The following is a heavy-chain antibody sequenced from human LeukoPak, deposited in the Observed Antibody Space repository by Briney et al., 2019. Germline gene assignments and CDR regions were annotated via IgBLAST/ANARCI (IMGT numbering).Heavy chain of an antibody. V-gene: IGHV3-48*01. J-gene: IGHJ3*02. Sequence: TGGSLRLSCAASGFTFSSYSMNWVRQAPGKGLEWVSYISSSSSTIYYADSVKGRFTISRDNSKNTLYLQMNSLRAEDTAVYYCVRDQARGAFDIWGQGTMVTVSS. CDR1: GFTFSSYS. CDR2: ISSSSSTI. CDR3: VRDQARGAFDI. D-gene: IGHD6-6*01.